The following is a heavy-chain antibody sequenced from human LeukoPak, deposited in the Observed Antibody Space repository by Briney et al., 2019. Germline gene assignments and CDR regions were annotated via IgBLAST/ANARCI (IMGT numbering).Heavy chain of an antibody. CDR1: GGTFSSYA. D-gene: IGHD1-1*01. CDR3: ARDPKLAYYYGMDV. CDR2: IIPILGTT. V-gene: IGHV1-69*13. Sequence: SVKVSCKASGGTFSSYAISWVRQAPGQGLEWMGGIIPILGTTNCAQKFQGRVTITADESTSTAYMELSSLRSEDTAVYYCARDPKLAYYYGMDVWGQGTTVTVSS. J-gene: IGHJ6*02.